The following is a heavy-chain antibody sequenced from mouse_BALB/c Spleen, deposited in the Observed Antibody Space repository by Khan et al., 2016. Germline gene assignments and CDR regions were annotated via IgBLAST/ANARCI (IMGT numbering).Heavy chain of an antibody. CDR1: GFTFNTYA. CDR2: MRSKSYNYAT. J-gene: IGHJ1*01. Sequence: EVQLVESGGGLVQPKGSLKLSCAASGFTFNTYAMNWVRQAPGKGLEWVARMRSKSYNYATNYADSVKDRFTISRADSQSMLYLQMNNLKTEDTGMFYCVRQNWDWYFDVWGAGTTVTVSS. V-gene: IGHV10-1*02. CDR3: VRQNWDWYFDV.